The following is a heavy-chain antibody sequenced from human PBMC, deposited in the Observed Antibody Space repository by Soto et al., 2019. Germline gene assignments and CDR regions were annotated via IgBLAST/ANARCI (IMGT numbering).Heavy chain of an antibody. D-gene: IGHD2-2*01. CDR3: ASIVVPAAPFDY. Sequence: SETLSLTCGVSGGSISSGGYSWSWIRQHPGKGLEWIGYIYYSGSTYYNPSLKSRVTISVDTSKNQFSLKLSSVTAADTAVYYCASIVVPAAPFDYWGQGTLVTVSS. CDR2: IYYSGST. J-gene: IGHJ4*02. CDR1: GGSISSGGYS. V-gene: IGHV4-31*11.